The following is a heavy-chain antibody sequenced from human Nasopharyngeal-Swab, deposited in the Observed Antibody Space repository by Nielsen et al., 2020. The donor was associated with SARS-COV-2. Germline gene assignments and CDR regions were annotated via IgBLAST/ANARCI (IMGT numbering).Heavy chain of an antibody. CDR1: GFIFSSYE. Sequence: GESLEICWVASGFIFSSYELDWVRRVPGNGREWLPVIWYDGSNKYYADPVKGRFTISRDNSKNTLYLQMNSLRAEDTAVYYCARDMVLLPYSGSYPDAFDIWGQGTMVTVSS. CDR3: ARDMVLLPYSGSYPDAFDI. D-gene: IGHD1-26*01. CDR2: IWYDGSNK. J-gene: IGHJ3*02. V-gene: IGHV3-33*01.